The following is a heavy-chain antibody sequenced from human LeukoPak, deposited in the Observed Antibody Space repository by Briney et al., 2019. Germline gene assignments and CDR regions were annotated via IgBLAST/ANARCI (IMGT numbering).Heavy chain of an antibody. CDR3: ARERVENQQLVGGNY. CDR1: GLTVSSNY. D-gene: IGHD6-6*01. CDR2: IYSGGST. V-gene: IGHV3-66*01. J-gene: IGHJ4*02. Sequence: GGSLRLSCAASGLTVSSNYMSWVRQAPGKGLEWVSVIYSGGSTYYADSVKGRFTISRDNSKNTLYPQMNSLRAEDTAVYYCARERVENQQLVGGNYWGQGTLVTVSS.